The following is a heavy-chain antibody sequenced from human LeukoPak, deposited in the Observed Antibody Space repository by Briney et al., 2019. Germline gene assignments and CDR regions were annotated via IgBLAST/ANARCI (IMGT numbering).Heavy chain of an antibody. Sequence: ASVKVSCKASGYTFASYYMHWVRQAPGQGLEWMGIINPSGGSTSYAQKFQGRVTMTRDTSTSTVYMELSSLRSEDTAVYYCARLLDYDILTGYSNFDYWGQGTLVTVSS. CDR1: GYTFASYY. V-gene: IGHV1-46*01. J-gene: IGHJ4*02. D-gene: IGHD3-9*01. CDR3: ARLLDYDILTGYSNFDY. CDR2: INPSGGST.